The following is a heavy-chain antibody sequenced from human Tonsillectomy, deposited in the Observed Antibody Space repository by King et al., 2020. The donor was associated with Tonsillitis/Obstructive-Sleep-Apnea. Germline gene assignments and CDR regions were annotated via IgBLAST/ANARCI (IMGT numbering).Heavy chain of an antibody. V-gene: IGHV4-61*08. CDR3: ARAGGVAVAAGGWFDP. D-gene: IGHD6-19*01. J-gene: IGHJ5*02. CDR2: IYYTGST. Sequence: VQLQESGPGLVKPSETLSLTCTVSGGSVSSAGYYWSWIRQPPGKGLEWIGYIYYTGSTNYNPSLKSRVSISVDRSKHQFFLRLSSVTAADTAVYYCARAGGVAVAAGGWFDPWGQGTLVTVSS. CDR1: GGSVSSAGYY.